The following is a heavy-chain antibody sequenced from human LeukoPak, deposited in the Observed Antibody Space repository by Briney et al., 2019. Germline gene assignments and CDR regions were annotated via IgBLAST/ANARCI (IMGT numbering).Heavy chain of an antibody. CDR3: ARGAYCSGGSCYQNNWFDP. D-gene: IGHD2-15*01. J-gene: IGHJ5*02. V-gene: IGHV1-18*01. CDR2: ISAYNGNT. CDR1: GYTFTSYG. Sequence: ASVKVSCKASGYTFTSYGISWVRQAPGQGLEWMGWISAYNGNTNYAQKLQGRVTITRNTSISTAYMELSSLRSEDTAVYYCARGAYCSGGSCYQNNWFDPWGQGTLVTVSS.